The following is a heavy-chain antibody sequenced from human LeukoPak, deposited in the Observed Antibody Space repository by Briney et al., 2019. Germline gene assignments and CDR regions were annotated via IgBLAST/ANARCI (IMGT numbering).Heavy chain of an antibody. V-gene: IGHV5-51*01. Sequence: LGESLKISCKGSGYSFTCYWIGWVRQMPGKGLEWMGIIYPADSDTKYSPSFQGQVTISADKSSSTAYLQWSSLKASDTAMYYRARRLYYGLDVWGQGTTVTVSS. CDR3: ARRLYYGLDV. CDR1: GYSFTCYW. CDR2: IYPADSDT. J-gene: IGHJ6*02.